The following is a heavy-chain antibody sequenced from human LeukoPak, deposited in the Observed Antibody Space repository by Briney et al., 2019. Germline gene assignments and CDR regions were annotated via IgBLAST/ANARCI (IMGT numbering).Heavy chain of an antibody. J-gene: IGHJ4*02. V-gene: IGHV4-59*01. D-gene: IGHD5-12*01. CDR1: GGSISTYY. CDR3: ARSRSRGYSGDFDC. CDR2: IYYSGST. Sequence: PSETLSLTCTVSGGSISTYYWSWIRQPPGKGLEWIGYIYYSGSTNYNPSLKSRITISKDTSKNQFSLKLTSVTAADTAVYYCARSRSRGYSGDFDCWGQGTLVTVSS.